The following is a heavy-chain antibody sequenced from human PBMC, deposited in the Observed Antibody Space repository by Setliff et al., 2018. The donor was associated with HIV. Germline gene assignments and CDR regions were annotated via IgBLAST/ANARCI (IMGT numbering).Heavy chain of an antibody. D-gene: IGHD6-13*01. CDR2: ISYDGINK. CDR1: GFDFSTYW. J-gene: IGHJ1*01. V-gene: IGHV3-30*18. CDR3: AKGGSSWAWVQH. Sequence: PGGSLRLSCEGSGFDFSTYWMSWVRQAPGKGLEWVAVISYDGINKYYADSVKGRFTISRDNSKNTLYLQMNSLSDEDTAVYYCAKGGSSWAWVQHWGQGTLVTVSS.